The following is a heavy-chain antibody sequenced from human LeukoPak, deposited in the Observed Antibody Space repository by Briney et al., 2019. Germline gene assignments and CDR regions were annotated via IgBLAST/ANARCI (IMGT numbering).Heavy chain of an antibody. CDR1: GFTFSDYY. Sequence: PGGSLRLSCAASGFTFSDYYMSWIRQAPGKGLEWVSYISSSGSTIYYADSVKGRFTISRDNAKNSLYLQMNSLRAEDTAVYYCARDPMVSVWFGELFPHYFDYWGQGTLVTVSS. D-gene: IGHD3-10*01. CDR3: ARDPMVSVWFGELFPHYFDY. CDR2: ISSSGSTI. J-gene: IGHJ4*02. V-gene: IGHV3-11*01.